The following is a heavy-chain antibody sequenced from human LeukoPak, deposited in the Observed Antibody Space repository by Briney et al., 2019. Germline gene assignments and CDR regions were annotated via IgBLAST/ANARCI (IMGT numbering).Heavy chain of an antibody. D-gene: IGHD3-16*02. CDR1: GFTFSSYG. CDR3: ARDPVSFGGVIVIQYCFDY. Sequence: GGSLRLSCAASGFTFSSYGMHWVRQAPGKGLEWVAFIRYDGSNKYYADSVKGRFTISRDNSKNTLYLQMNSLRAEDTAVYYCARDPVSFGGVIVIQYCFDYWGQGTLVTVSS. V-gene: IGHV3-30*02. CDR2: IRYDGSNK. J-gene: IGHJ4*02.